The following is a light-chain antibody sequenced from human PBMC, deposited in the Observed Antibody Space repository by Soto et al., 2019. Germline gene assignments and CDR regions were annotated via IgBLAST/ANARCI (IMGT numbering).Light chain of an antibody. Sequence: GDTVTITCRASQNINRYLAWYQQKPGKAPKLLIYDSSTLERGVPSRFNGSGSATAFTLTISSLQPEDFATYYCQQYYTSSPLTFGGGTKV. CDR2: DSS. V-gene: IGKV1-5*01. J-gene: IGKJ4*01. CDR3: QQYYTSSPLT. CDR1: QNINRY.